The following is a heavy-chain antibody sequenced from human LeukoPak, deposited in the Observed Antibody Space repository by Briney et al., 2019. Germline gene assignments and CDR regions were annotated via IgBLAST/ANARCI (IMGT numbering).Heavy chain of an antibody. CDR2: IYYSGST. Sequence: SETLSLTCTVSGGSISSSTYYWGWIRQPPGKGLEWIGSIYYSGSTFYNPSLKSRVTISVDTSKNQFSLKLSSVTAADTAVYYCARLTGTLHYWGQGTLVTVSS. J-gene: IGHJ4*02. D-gene: IGHD1-1*01. CDR3: ARLTGTLHY. CDR1: GGSISSSTYY. V-gene: IGHV4-39*01.